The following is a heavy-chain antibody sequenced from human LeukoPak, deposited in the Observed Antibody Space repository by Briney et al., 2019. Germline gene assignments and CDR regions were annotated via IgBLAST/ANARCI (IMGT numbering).Heavy chain of an antibody. CDR3: ARATETTVVGPIYAFDI. V-gene: IGHV1-18*01. CDR2: ISAYNGNT. Sequence: ASVKVPCKASGYTFTSYGISWVRQAPGQGLEWMGWISAYNGNTNYAQKLQGRVTMTTDTSTSTAYMELRSLRSDDTAVYYCARATETTVVGPIYAFDIWGQGTMVTVSS. CDR1: GYTFTSYG. D-gene: IGHD4-23*01. J-gene: IGHJ3*02.